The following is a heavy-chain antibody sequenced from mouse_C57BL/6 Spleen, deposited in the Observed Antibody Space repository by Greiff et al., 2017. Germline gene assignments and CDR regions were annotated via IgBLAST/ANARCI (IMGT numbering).Heavy chain of an antibody. J-gene: IGHJ4*01. V-gene: IGHV1-42*01. CDR2: INPSTGGT. CDR1: GYSFTGYY. Sequence: EVQLQESGPELVKPGASVKISCKASGYSFTGYYMNWVKQSPEKSLEWIGEINPSTGGTTYNQKFKAKATLTVDKSSSTAYMQLKSLTSEDSAVYYCARWAGALYYAMDYWGQGTSVTVSS. CDR3: ARWAGALYYAMDY. D-gene: IGHD3-3*01.